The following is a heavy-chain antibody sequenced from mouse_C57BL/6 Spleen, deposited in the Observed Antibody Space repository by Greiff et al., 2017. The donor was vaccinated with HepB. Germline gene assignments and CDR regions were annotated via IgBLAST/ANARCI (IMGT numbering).Heavy chain of an antibody. V-gene: IGHV5-17*01. Sequence: EVMLVESGGGLVKPGGSLKLSCAASGFTFSDYGMHWVRQAPEKGLEWVAYISSGSSTIYYADTVKGRFTISRDNAKNTLFLQMTSLRSEDTAMYYCARGYYGSSWYFDVWGTGTTVTVSS. CDR1: GFTFSDYG. D-gene: IGHD1-1*01. J-gene: IGHJ1*03. CDR3: ARGYYGSSWYFDV. CDR2: ISSGSSTI.